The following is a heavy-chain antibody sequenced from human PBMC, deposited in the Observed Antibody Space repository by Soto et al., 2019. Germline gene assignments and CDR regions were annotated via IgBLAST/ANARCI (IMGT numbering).Heavy chain of an antibody. J-gene: IGHJ6*03. D-gene: IGHD6-13*01. V-gene: IGHV1-2*04. CDR3: ASSIAAAGRGENYYIDV. CDR2: INPNSGGT. CDR1: GYTFTGYY. Sequence: ASVKVSCKASGYTFTGYYMHWVRQAPGQGLEWMGWINPNSGGTNYAQKFQGWVTMTRDTSISTAYMELSRLRSDDTAVYYCASSIAAAGRGENYYIDVWGKGTTVTVSS.